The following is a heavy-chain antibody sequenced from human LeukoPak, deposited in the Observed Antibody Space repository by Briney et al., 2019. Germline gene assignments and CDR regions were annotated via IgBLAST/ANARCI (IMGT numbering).Heavy chain of an antibody. V-gene: IGHV3-7*01. J-gene: IGHJ4*02. D-gene: IGHD6-19*01. Sequence: PGGSLRLSCAASGFTFSSYWMSWVRQAPGKGLEWVANIKQDGSEKYYVDSVKGRFTISRDNAKNSLYLQMNSLRAEDTAVYYCATPLGGWEAPYWGQGTLVTVSS. CDR2: IKQDGSEK. CDR1: GFTFSSYW. CDR3: ATPLGGWEAPY.